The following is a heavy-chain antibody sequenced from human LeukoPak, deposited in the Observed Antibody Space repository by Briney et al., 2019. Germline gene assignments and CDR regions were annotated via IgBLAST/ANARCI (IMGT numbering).Heavy chain of an antibody. CDR2: MNPNSGNT. D-gene: IGHD4-11*01. V-gene: IGHV1-8*01. J-gene: IGHJ6*02. CDR3: ARAHSKLVYYYGMDV. CDR1: GYTFTSYD. Sequence: GASVKVSCKASGYTFTSYDINWVRQATGQGLEWMGWMNPNSGNTGYAQKLQGRVTMTTDTSTSTAYMELRSLRSDDTAVYYCARAHSKLVYYYGMDVWGQGTTVTVSS.